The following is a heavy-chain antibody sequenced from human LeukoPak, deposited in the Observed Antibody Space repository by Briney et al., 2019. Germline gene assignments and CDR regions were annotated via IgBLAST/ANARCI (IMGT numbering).Heavy chain of an antibody. V-gene: IGHV1-8*01. CDR1: GYTFTSYD. J-gene: IGHJ4*02. CDR3: ARGFPSGYPDRFDY. CDR2: MNPNSGNT. D-gene: IGHD5-12*01. Sequence: GASVKVSCKTSGYTFTSYDINWVRRATGQGLEWMGWMNPNSGNTGYAQKFQGRVTMTRNTSISTAYMELSSLRSEDTAVYYCARGFPSGYPDRFDYWGQGTLVTVSS.